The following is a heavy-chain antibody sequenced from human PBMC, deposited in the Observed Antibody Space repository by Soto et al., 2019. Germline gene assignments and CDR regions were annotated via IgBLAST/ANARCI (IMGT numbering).Heavy chain of an antibody. Sequence: GESLKISCRDFGDSFTTDWIGWLRQMPGKGLEWMGIIHPDDSDTRYSPSFQGQVIFSVDKSISTAYLQWSSLKASDTAMYYCARQHRDYYQDAFDIWGQGTMVTVSS. D-gene: IGHD3-22*01. CDR2: IHPDDSDT. V-gene: IGHV5-51*01. CDR3: ARQHRDYYQDAFDI. CDR1: GDSFTTDW. J-gene: IGHJ3*02.